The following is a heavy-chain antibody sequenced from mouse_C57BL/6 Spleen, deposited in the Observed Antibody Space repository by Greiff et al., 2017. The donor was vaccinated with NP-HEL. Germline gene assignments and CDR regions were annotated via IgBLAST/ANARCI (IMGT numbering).Heavy chain of an antibody. J-gene: IGHJ4*01. V-gene: IGHV3-6*01. D-gene: IGHD2-1*01. CDR3: ARDGIYYGNYYAMDY. Sequence: DVKLQESGPGLVKPSQSLSLTCSVTGYSITSGYYWNWIRQFPGNKLEWMGYISYDGSNNYNPSLKNRISITRDTSKNQLFLKLNSVTTEDTATYYCARDGIYYGNYYAMDYWGQGTSVTVSS. CDR2: ISYDGSN. CDR1: GYSITSGYY.